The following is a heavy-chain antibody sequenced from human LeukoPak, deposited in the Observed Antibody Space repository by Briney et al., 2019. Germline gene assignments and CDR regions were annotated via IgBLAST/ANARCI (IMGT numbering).Heavy chain of an antibody. CDR3: AKDTLLLLY. CDR1: GFTFSNAW. D-gene: IGHD3-22*01. V-gene: IGHV3-15*01. J-gene: IGHJ4*02. Sequence: GGSLRLSCAASGFTFSNAWMSWVRQAPGKGLEWVGRIKSKTDGGTTDYAAPVKGRFTISRDDSKNTLYLQMNSLRAEDTALYYCAKDTLLLLYWGQGTLVTVSS. CDR2: IKSKTDGGTT.